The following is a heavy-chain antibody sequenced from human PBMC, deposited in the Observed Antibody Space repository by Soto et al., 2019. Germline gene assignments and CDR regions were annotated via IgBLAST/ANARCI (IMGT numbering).Heavy chain of an antibody. Sequence: GGSLILSCAASGFIFSSYSLSWVRQAPGQGLEWISIISSSGNITYYADSVKGRFTISRDNSKNTLYLQVNSLRAEDTAVYYCAKLTYSDLWSGSHDSWGQGTLVTVSS. CDR2: ISSSGNIT. J-gene: IGHJ4*02. V-gene: IGHV3-23*01. CDR1: GFIFSSYS. D-gene: IGHD3-3*01. CDR3: AKLTYSDLWSGSHDS.